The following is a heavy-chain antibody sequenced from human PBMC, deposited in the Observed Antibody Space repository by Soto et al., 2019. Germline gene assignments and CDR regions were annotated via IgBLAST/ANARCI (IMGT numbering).Heavy chain of an antibody. CDR1: GYTFTNYY. Sequence: QVQLVQSGAEVKKPGASVKVFCKASGYTFTNYYMHWVRQAPGQGLEWMGIINPTGGSTSYAQKFQGRVTMTRDTSTSTMYMELSTLKSEDTAVYYCARGHARTYDILTGYYPVLEFWGQGTLVTVSS. D-gene: IGHD3-9*01. V-gene: IGHV1-46*01. CDR2: INPTGGST. J-gene: IGHJ4*02. CDR3: ARGHARTYDILTGYYPVLEF.